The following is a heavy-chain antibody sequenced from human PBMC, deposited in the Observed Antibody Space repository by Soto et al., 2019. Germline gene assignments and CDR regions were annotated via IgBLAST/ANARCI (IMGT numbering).Heavy chain of an antibody. J-gene: IGHJ6*02. V-gene: IGHV1-69*02. CDR1: GGSFGSNS. CDR3: SVGEGGDYRYPRYDGLDI. CDR2: IIPILEMT. D-gene: IGHD3-16*02. Sequence: QVQLVQSGAEVQKPGSSVKVSCKASGGSFGSNSITWVRQAPGQGLEWMGRIIPILEMTNYPQKMQDRVKVKAEKSTCTVYLDLSSLRSEHTAMYFCSVGEGGDYRYPRYDGLDIWGQGTRVTVSS.